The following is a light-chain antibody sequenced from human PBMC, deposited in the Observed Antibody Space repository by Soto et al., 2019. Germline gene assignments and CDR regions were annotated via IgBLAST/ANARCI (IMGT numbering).Light chain of an antibody. J-gene: IGKJ1*01. V-gene: IGKV1-5*03. Sequence: DIQMTQSPSTLSASVGDRVTITCRASQSNSSWLAWYQQKPGKAPKLLIYKASSLESGVPSRFSGSGSGTEFTLTISSLQPDDFATYYCQQYNSSTWTFGQGTKVEIK. CDR3: QQYNSSTWT. CDR2: KAS. CDR1: QSNSSW.